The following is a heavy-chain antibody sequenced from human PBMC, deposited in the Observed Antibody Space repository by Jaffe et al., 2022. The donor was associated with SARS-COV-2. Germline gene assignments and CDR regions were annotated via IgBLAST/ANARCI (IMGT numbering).Heavy chain of an antibody. CDR3: ARDGRGGYLDY. CDR1: GFTFSDYW. Sequence: EVQLVQSGGGLLQPGGSLRLSCAASGFTFSDYWMSWVRQAPGKRPEWVANIKQGGNEKYYVDSVKGRFTISRDNAKASVYLQMNRLRADDTAMYYCARDGRGGYLDYWGQGALVTVSS. J-gene: IGHJ4*02. CDR2: IKQGGNEK. V-gene: IGHV3-7*01. D-gene: IGHD1-26*01.